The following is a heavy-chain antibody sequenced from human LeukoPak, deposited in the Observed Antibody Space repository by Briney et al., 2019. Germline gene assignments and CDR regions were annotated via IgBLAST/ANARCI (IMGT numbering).Heavy chain of an antibody. CDR1: GYTFTGYY. J-gene: IGHJ5*02. CDR2: INPNSGGT. D-gene: IGHD2-2*01. Sequence: ASVKVSCKASGYTFTGYYMHWVRQAPGQGLEWMGWINPNSGGTNYAQKFQGRVTMTRDTSISTAYMELSRLRSDDTAVYYCARPSGHCSSTSCRNWFDPWGQGTLVTVSS. CDR3: ARPSGHCSSTSCRNWFDP. V-gene: IGHV1-2*02.